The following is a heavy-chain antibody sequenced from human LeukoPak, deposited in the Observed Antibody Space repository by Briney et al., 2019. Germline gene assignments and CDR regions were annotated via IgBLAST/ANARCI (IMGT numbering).Heavy chain of an antibody. Sequence: GGSLRLSCAASGFTFSSYEMNWVRQAPGKGLEWVSYISSSGSTIYYADSVKGRFTISRDNAKNSLYLQMNSLRAEDTAVYYCARRGATRGYYYYYYYMDVWGKGTTVTVSS. CDR2: ISSSGSTI. CDR3: ARRGATRGYYYYYYYMDV. V-gene: IGHV3-48*03. D-gene: IGHD5-24*01. CDR1: GFTFSSYE. J-gene: IGHJ6*03.